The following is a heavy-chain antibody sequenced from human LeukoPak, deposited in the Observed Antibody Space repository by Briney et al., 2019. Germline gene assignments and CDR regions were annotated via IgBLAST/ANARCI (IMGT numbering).Heavy chain of an antibody. V-gene: IGHV4-39*01. J-gene: IGHJ4*02. CDR3: ARRGFGTIDY. D-gene: IGHD1/OR15-1a*01. Sequence: SETLSLTCTVSGGSISSSSYYWGWIRQPPGTGLEWIGSIYYSGSTYYNPPLKSRVTISVDTSKNQFSLKLSSVTAADTAVYYCARRGFGTIDYWGQGTLVTVSS. CDR2: IYYSGST. CDR1: GGSISSSSYY.